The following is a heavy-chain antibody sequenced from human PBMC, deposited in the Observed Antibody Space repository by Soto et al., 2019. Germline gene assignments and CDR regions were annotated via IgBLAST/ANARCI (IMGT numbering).Heavy chain of an antibody. V-gene: IGHV1-3*05. Sequence: QVKLVQSGAEEKKPGASVKVSCKASGYTFTNYAIHWVRQAPGQRLEWMGWINVGNGNTKYSQKFQRRVTFTRDTSASTADMELSSLRSEDTAVYYCARRGDGMDVWGQGTTVTVYS. CDR2: INVGNGNT. J-gene: IGHJ6*02. D-gene: IGHD3-10*01. CDR3: ARRGDGMDV. CDR1: GYTFTNYA.